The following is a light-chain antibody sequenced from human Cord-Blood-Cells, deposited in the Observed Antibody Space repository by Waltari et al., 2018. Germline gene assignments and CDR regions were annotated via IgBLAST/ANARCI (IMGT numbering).Light chain of an antibody. CDR2: DAS. J-gene: IGKJ4*01. CDR1: QDISNY. V-gene: IGKV1-33*01. CDR3: QQYDNLPLT. Sequence: DIQMTQSPSSLSASVGDRVTITCQPSQDISNYLNWYQQKPGKAPKLLIYDASNLATGVPSRFSGSGSGTDFTFTISSLQPEDIATYYCQQYDNLPLTFGGGTKVEIK.